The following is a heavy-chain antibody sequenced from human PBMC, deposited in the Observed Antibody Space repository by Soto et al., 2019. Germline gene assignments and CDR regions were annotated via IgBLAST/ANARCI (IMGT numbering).Heavy chain of an antibody. CDR1: GFSFSDYY. CDR2: ITHSGSII. D-gene: IGHD6-19*01. J-gene: IGHJ4*02. CDR3: ARLAVAGTHYCDN. V-gene: IGHV3-11*01. Sequence: QVQLVESGGGLVKPGGSLRLSCAASGFSFSDYYMSWIRQAPGKGLECVSYITHSGSIIHYADSVKGRFTISRDNTKNSLYLKMNSLRAEDPAADYCARLAVAGTHYCDNWGQGNLVTVSS.